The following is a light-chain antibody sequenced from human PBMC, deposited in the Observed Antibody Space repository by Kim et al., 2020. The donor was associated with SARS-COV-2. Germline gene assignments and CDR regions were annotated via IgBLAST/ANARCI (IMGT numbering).Light chain of an antibody. CDR1: SLRRYY. J-gene: IGLJ1*01. CDR2: AKD. CDR3: NSRDNSGASYV. Sequence: AVGQTVRITGQGDSLRRYYASWYQQRPGQGPVLVSYAKDNRPAGIPERFSGSSAGNIASLTITGAQAENEADYYCNSRDNSGASYVFGTGTKVTVL. V-gene: IGLV3-19*01.